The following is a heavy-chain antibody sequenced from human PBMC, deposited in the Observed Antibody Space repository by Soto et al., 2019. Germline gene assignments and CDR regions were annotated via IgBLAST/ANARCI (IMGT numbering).Heavy chain of an antibody. Sequence: SETQSLTSTVSGGYIGSSSYYWGWIRQPPGKGLEWIGSIYYSGSTYYNPSLKSRVTISVDTSKNQFSLKLSSVTAADTAVYYCASTTRDIVVVPAAINYRDVWGKGTTVTVSS. CDR2: IYYSGST. CDR1: GGYIGSSSYY. D-gene: IGHD2-2*01. J-gene: IGHJ6*03. V-gene: IGHV4-39*01. CDR3: ASTTRDIVVVPAAINYRDV.